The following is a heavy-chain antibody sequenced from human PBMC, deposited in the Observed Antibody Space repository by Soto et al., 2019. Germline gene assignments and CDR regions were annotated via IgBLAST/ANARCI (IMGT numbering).Heavy chain of an antibody. J-gene: IGHJ6*02. V-gene: IGHV3-33*01. CDR3: ARYPSITMVRGVIYYGMDV. CDR1: GFTFSSYG. Sequence: QVQLVESGGGVVQPGRSLRLSCAASGFTFSSYGMHWVRQAPGKGLEWVAVIWYDGSNKYYADSVKGRFTISRDNSKNTLYLQMNSLRAEDTAVYYCARYPSITMVRGVIYYGMDVWGQGTTVTVSS. D-gene: IGHD3-10*01. CDR2: IWYDGSNK.